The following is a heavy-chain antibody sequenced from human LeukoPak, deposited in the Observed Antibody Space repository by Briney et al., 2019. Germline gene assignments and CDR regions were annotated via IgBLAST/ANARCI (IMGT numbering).Heavy chain of an antibody. CDR3: ASGVTSPRLFDY. V-gene: IGHV3-53*01. CDR2: IYSGGST. D-gene: IGHD3-3*01. CDR1: GFTVSSNY. Sequence: GGSLGLSCAASGFTVSSNYMSWVRQAPGKGLEWVSVIYSGGSTYYADSVKGRFTISRDNSKNTLYLQMNSLRAEDTAVYYCASGVTSPRLFDYWGQGTLVTVSS. J-gene: IGHJ4*02.